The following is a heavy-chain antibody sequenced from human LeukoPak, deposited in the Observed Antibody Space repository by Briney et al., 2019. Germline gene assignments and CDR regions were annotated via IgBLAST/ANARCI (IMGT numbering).Heavy chain of an antibody. CDR2: ISYDGSNK. D-gene: IGHD4-17*01. Sequence: GGSLRLSCAASGFTFSSYGMHWVRQAPGKGLEWVAVISYDGSNKYYADSVKGRFTISRDNSKNTLYLQVNSLRAEDTAVYYCAKDVYGDYIDYWGQGTLVTVSS. V-gene: IGHV3-30*18. J-gene: IGHJ4*02. CDR3: AKDVYGDYIDY. CDR1: GFTFSSYG.